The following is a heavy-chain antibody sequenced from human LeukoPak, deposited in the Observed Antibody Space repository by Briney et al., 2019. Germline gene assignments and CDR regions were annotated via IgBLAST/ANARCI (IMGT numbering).Heavy chain of an antibody. V-gene: IGHV1-2*02. J-gene: IGHJ4*02. CDR2: INPNSGNT. D-gene: IGHD4-23*01. CDR3: AREHGGLDS. CDR1: GYTFTGDY. Sequence: ASVKVSCKASGYTFTGDYMHWVPQAPGEGLEWVGWINPNSGNTKYAQKLQDRVTMTRDTSISTAYMELSRLRLDDTAVYYCAREHGGLDSWGQGTLVTVSS.